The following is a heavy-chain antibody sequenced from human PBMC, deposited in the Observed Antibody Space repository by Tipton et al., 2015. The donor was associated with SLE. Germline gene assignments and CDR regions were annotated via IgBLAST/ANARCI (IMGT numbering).Heavy chain of an antibody. J-gene: IGHJ4*02. D-gene: IGHD2-15*01. CDR2: IIPIFGTA. CDR3: ARVPRVVVVAGQVYFDY. Sequence: QLVQSGAEVKKPGSSVKVSCKASGGTFSSYAISWVRQAPGQGLEWMGGIIPIFGTANYAQKFQGRVTITADKSTSTAYMELSSLRSEDTAVYYCARVPRVVVVAGQVYFDYWGQGTLVTVSS. V-gene: IGHV1-69*06. CDR1: GGTFSSYA.